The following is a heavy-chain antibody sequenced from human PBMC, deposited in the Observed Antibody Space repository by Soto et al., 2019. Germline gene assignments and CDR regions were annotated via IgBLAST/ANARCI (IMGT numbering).Heavy chain of an antibody. CDR3: ASLIRIAVAGKEGYYYYYGMDV. V-gene: IGHV1-18*01. D-gene: IGHD6-19*01. CDR1: GYTFTSYG. Sequence: ASVKVSCKASGYTFTSYGISWVRQAPGQGLEWMGWISAYNGSTNYAQKLQGRVTMTTDTSTSTAYMELRSLRSDDTAVYYCASLIRIAVAGKEGYYYYYGMDVWGQGTTVTVSS. CDR2: ISAYNGST. J-gene: IGHJ6*02.